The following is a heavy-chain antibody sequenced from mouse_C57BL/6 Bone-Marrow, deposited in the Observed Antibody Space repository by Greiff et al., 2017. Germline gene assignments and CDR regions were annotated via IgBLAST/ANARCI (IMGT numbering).Heavy chain of an antibody. D-gene: IGHD3-3*01. Sequence: VHLVESGAELARPGASVKLSCKASGYTFTSYGISWVKQRTGQGLEGIGEIYPRSGNTYYNEKFKGKDTLTADKSSSTAYMALRSLTAEDSAVYFCARRDWNTWYFDYWGQGTTLTVSS. CDR3: ARRDWNTWYFDY. J-gene: IGHJ2*01. V-gene: IGHV1-81*01. CDR2: IYPRSGNT. CDR1: GYTFTSYG.